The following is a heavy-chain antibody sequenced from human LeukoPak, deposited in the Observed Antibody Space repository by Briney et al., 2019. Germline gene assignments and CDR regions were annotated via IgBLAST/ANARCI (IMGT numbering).Heavy chain of an antibody. V-gene: IGHV4-34*01. Sequence: SETLSLTRAVYGGSFSGYYWSWIRQPPGKGLEWIGEINHSGSTNYNPSLKSRVTISVDTSKNQFSLRLSSVTAADTAVYYCARGYGSGSYYSSNFDYWGQGTLVTVSS. D-gene: IGHD3-10*01. CDR3: ARGYGSGSYYSSNFDY. CDR2: INHSGST. CDR1: GGSFSGYY. J-gene: IGHJ4*02.